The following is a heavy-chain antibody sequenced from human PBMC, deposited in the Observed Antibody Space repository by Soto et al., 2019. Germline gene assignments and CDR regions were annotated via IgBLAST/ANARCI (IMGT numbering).Heavy chain of an antibody. D-gene: IGHD5-12*01. J-gene: IGHJ4*02. V-gene: IGHV1-69*12. CDR1: GGTFSSYA. CDR2: IIPIFGTA. Sequence: QVQLVQSGAEVKKPGSSVKVSCKASGGTFSSYAISWVRQAPGQGLEWMGGIIPIFGTANYAQKFQGRVTITADEYTSTGYMELSSLRSEDTAVYYCARVLSQGGYEEQVDYWGQGTLVTVSS. CDR3: ARVLSQGGYEEQVDY.